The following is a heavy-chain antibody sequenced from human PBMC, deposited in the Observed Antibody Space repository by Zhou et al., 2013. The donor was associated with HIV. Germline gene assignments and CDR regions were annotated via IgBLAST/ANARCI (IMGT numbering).Heavy chain of an antibody. CDR2: IIPIFGTA. Sequence: QVQLVQSGAEVKKPGSSVKVSCKASGGTFSSYAISWVRQAPGQGLEWMGGIIPIFGTANYAQKFQGRVTITTDESTSTAYMELSSLRSEDTAVYYCARAFLEWTNRHYYYYMDVWGKGTTVTVSS. CDR3: ARAFLEWTNRHYYYYMDV. CDR1: GGTFSSYA. D-gene: IGHD3-3*01. V-gene: IGHV1-69*05. J-gene: IGHJ6*03.